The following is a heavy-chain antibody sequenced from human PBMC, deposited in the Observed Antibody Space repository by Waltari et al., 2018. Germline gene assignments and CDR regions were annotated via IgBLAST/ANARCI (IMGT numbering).Heavy chain of an antibody. J-gene: IGHJ3*02. CDR2: MNPNSGNT. CDR3: AINWGLDAFDI. CDR1: GYTFTSYD. V-gene: IGHV1-8*01. D-gene: IGHD7-27*01. Sequence: QVQLVQSGAEVKKPGASVKVSCKASGYTFTSYDINWVRQATGQGLEWMGWMNPNSGNTGYAQNFQGRVTMTRNTSISTAYMDRSSLRAEDTAVYYCAINWGLDAFDIWGQGTMVTVSS.